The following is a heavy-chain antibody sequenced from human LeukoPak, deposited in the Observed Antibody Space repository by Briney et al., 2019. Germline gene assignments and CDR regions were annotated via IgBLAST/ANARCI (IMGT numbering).Heavy chain of an antibody. CDR2: INHSGST. D-gene: IGHD2-15*01. V-gene: IGHV4-34*01. CDR1: GGSISGYY. J-gene: IGHJ4*02. Sequence: SETLSLTCTVSGGSISGYYWSWIRQPPGKGLEWIGEINHSGSTSYNPSLKSRVTISVDTSKNQFSLKLSSVTAADTAVYYCAHGYCSGGSCFTFSYWGQGTLVTVSS. CDR3: AHGYCSGGSCFTFSY.